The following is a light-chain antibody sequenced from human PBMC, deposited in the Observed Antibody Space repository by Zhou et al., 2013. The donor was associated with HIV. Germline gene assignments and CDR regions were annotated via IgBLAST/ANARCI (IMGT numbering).Light chain of an antibody. CDR1: QSVGSY. CDR3: QQYNNWPPLT. CDR2: DAS. Sequence: EIVLTQSPATLSLSPGERATLSCRTSQSVGSYLNWYHQKPGQAPRLLIFDASNRATGIPARFSGSGSGTDFTLTISSIQSEDFAVYYCQQYNNWPPLTFGGGTKVEIK. J-gene: IGKJ4*01. V-gene: IGKV3-11*01.